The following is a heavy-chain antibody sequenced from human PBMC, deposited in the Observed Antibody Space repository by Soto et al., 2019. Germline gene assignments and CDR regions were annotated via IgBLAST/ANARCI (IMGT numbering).Heavy chain of an antibody. D-gene: IGHD6-13*01. Sequence: QVQLVQSGAEVKKRGSSVKVSCKASGGTFCSYTIRWVRQAPGQGLEWMGRIIPILGIANYAQKFQGRVTSTADKSTSTDYMKLSSLRSEDTAVYYCARDRVAAAGAFDHCGQGTLVTVSS. CDR1: GGTFCSYT. CDR2: IIPILGIA. CDR3: ARDRVAAAGAFDH. V-gene: IGHV1-69*08. J-gene: IGHJ4*02.